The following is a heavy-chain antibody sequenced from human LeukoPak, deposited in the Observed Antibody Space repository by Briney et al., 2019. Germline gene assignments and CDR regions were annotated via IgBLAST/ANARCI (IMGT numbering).Heavy chain of an antibody. CDR2: ISGSGGST. Sequence: GGSLRLSCAASGFTFSSYAMSWVRQAPGKGLEWVSAISGSGGSTYYSDPVKGRVTISRDNAKITLYLQLHSLGVEDTAVYYCAKDGCSGGSCYSVYWGQGTLVTVSS. CDR1: GFTFSSYA. V-gene: IGHV3-23*01. CDR3: AKDGCSGGSCYSVY. D-gene: IGHD2-15*01. J-gene: IGHJ4*02.